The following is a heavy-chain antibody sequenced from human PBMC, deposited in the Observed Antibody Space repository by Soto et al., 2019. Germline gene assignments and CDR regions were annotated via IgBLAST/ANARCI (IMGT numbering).Heavy chain of an antibody. CDR3: ARDVLTLMPQRDWRFDL. CDR1: GGTFSSYA. J-gene: IGHJ3*01. CDR2: IIPIFGTA. V-gene: IGHV1-69*12. Sequence: QVQLVQSGAEVKKPGSSVKVSCKASGGTFSSYAISWVRQAPGQGLEWMGGIIPIFGTANYAQKFQGRVTIAADESTSTAYRGLSSLRSEDTAVYYCARDVLTLMPQRDWRFDLWGQGTMVTVS. D-gene: IGHD6-25*01.